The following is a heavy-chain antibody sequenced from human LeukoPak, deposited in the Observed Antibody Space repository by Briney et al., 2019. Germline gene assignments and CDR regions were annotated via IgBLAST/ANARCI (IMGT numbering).Heavy chain of an antibody. J-gene: IGHJ4*02. V-gene: IGHV3-48*04. CDR3: ARRGDYYDSSGYYYAVDY. CDR1: GFTFSSYS. Sequence: PGGSLRLSCAASGFTFSSYSMNWVRQAPGKGLEWVSYISSSGSTTYYVDSVKGRFTISRDNAKNSLYLQMNSLRAEDTAVYYCARRGDYYDSSGYYYAVDYWGQGTLVTVSS. CDR2: ISSSGSTT. D-gene: IGHD3-22*01.